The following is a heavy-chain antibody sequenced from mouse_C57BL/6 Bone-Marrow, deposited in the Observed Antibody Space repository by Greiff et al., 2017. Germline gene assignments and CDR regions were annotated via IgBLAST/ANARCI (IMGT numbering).Heavy chain of an antibody. CDR2: IDPSDSYT. CDR1: GYTFTSYW. D-gene: IGHD2-5*01. V-gene: IGHV1-69*01. J-gene: IGHJ4*01. CDR3: ARGYYSKPMDY. Sequence: QVQLQQPGAELVMPGASVKLSCKASGYTFTSYWMHWVKQRPGQGLEWIGEIDPSDSYTNDNQKFKGKSTLTVDKSSSTAYMQLSSLTSEDSAVYYCARGYYSKPMDYWGQGTSVTVSS.